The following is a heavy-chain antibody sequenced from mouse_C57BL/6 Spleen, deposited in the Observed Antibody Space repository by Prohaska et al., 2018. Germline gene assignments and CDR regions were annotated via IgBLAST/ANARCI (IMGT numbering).Heavy chain of an antibody. J-gene: IGHJ2*01. D-gene: IGHD1-1*02. CDR1: GFTFSNYW. CDR3: TAPAGSYDN. V-gene: IGHV6-3*01. Sequence: DVTLEESGGGLVQPGGSMKLSCVASGFTFSNYWMNWVRQSPEKGLEWVAQIRLKADNYATHYAESVKGRFTISRDDYKSSVYLQMNNLRAEDTGIYYCTAPAGSYDNWGQGTTLTVSS. CDR2: IRLKADNYAT.